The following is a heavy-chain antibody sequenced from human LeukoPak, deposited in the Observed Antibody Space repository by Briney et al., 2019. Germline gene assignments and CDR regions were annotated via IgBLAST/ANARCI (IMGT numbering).Heavy chain of an antibody. Sequence: GGSLRLSCAASGFTFSSYAMSWVRQAPGKGLEWVAAISGSGGSTYYADTVKGRFTISRDNSKNTLYLEMNSLRAEDTAVYYCAKSTLFADYWGQGTLVTVSS. D-gene: IGHD3-10*02. V-gene: IGHV3-23*01. CDR2: ISGSGGST. CDR3: AKSTLFADY. J-gene: IGHJ4*02. CDR1: GFTFSSYA.